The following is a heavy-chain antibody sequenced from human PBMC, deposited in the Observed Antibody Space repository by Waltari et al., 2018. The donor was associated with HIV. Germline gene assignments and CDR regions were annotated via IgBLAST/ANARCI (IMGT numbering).Heavy chain of an antibody. Sequence: EVQLVESGGGLVQPGRSLRLSCAASGFTFDDYAMHWVRQAPGKGLEWVSGISWNSGSTGYADSVKGRFTISRDNAKNSLYLQMNSLRAEDTALYYCAKDVSYGDYYYGMDVWGQGTTVTVSS. D-gene: IGHD4-17*01. CDR2: ISWNSGST. CDR1: GFTFDDYA. V-gene: IGHV3-9*01. CDR3: AKDVSYGDYYYGMDV. J-gene: IGHJ6*02.